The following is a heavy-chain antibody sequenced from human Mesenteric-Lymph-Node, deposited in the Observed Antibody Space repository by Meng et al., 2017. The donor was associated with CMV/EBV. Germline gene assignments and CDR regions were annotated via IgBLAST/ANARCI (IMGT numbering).Heavy chain of an antibody. D-gene: IGHD3-22*01. CDR3: AKEITMIVVVITDLGY. Sequence: SGFTFSDFSMIWVRQAPGKGLEWVSAISGSGGSTYYADSVKGRFTISRDNSKNTLYLQMNSLRAEDTAVYYCAKEITMIVVVITDLGYWGQGTLVTVSS. V-gene: IGHV3-23*01. CDR2: ISGSGGST. CDR1: GFTFSDFS. J-gene: IGHJ4*02.